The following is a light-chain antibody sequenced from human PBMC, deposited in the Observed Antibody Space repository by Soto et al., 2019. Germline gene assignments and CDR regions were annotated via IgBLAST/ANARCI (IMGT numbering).Light chain of an antibody. Sequence: QSALTQPASVSGSPGQSITISCTGTSSDVGGYNYVSCYQQYPGKAPKLRIYDVSNRPSGVSDRFSGSKSGNTASLTISGLQAEDEAEYYCTSCTTSSTDVVFGGGTKLTVL. CDR1: SSDVGGYNY. V-gene: IGLV2-14*03. CDR3: TSCTTSSTDVV. J-gene: IGLJ2*01. CDR2: DVS.